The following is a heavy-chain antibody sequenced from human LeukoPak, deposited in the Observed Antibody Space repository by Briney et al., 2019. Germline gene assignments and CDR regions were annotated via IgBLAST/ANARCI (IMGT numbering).Heavy chain of an antibody. V-gene: IGHV3-64*01. J-gene: IGHJ4*02. CDR2: ISTNGGNT. CDR1: GFTISNYA. Sequence: PGVSQRLSCAASGFTISNYAIHWVRQAPGKGLEYVSGISTNGGNTYYANSVKGGFDISRDNSKNTLYLQMSSLRAEDMAVYYCARDLDPGFGGAIDYWGQGTLVTVSS. CDR3: ARDLDPGFGGAIDY. D-gene: IGHD3-16*01.